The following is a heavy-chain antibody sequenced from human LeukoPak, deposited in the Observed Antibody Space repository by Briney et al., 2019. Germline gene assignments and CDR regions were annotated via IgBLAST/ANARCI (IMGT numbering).Heavy chain of an antibody. CDR1: GFSFDDKG. Sequence: SGGSLRLSCADTGFSFDDKGMTWVRQAPGKGLEWVSGINWNGGTTGYADSVKGRFTISRDNDKNSLHLQMNSLRAEDTALYHCARGYSAGTYCYYYMDVWGKGTTVTVSS. D-gene: IGHD2-15*01. J-gene: IGHJ6*03. V-gene: IGHV3-20*01. CDR2: INWNGGTT. CDR3: ARGYSAGTYCYYYMDV.